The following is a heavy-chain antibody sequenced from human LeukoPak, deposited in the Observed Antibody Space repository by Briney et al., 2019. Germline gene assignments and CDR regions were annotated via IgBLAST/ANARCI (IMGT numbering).Heavy chain of an antibody. CDR2: IYYSGST. CDR3: ATSRDGYLDY. Sequence: SETLSLTCAVSGGSITSSSYYWAWIRQFPGKGLEWIGSIYYSGSTYYNPSLKSRVTISVDTSKNQFSLKLSSVTAADTAVYYCATSRDGYLDYWGQGTLVTVSS. D-gene: IGHD5-24*01. CDR1: GGSITSSSYY. V-gene: IGHV4-39*07. J-gene: IGHJ4*02.